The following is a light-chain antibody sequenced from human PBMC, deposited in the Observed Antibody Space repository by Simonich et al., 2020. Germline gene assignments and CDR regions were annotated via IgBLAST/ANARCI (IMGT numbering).Light chain of an antibody. CDR2: AAS. V-gene: IGKV1-12*01. J-gene: IGKJ4*01. CDR1: QGISSW. CDR3: QQANSFPLT. Sequence: DIQMTQSPSSVSAAVGDRVTITCRADQGISSWLACYQRKPGKAPKVLIYAASSLQRGVPTRFSGSGSGTDFTLTISSLQPEDFATYYCQQANSFPLTFGGGTKVEIK.